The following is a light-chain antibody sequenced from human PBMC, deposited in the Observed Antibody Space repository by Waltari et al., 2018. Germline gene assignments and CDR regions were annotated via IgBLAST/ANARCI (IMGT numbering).Light chain of an antibody. CDR1: QSVGNS. V-gene: IGKV3-11*01. J-gene: IGKJ1*01. CDR3: QHRANWPRT. CDR2: DTS. Sequence: EIVLTQSPATLSLSPGDRATLSCRASQSVGNSLVWYQQKPGRAPRLLIYDTSNRATGIPARFSGGGSGTDFTLTISSLEPEDFAVYYCQHRANWPRTFGQGTKVEIK.